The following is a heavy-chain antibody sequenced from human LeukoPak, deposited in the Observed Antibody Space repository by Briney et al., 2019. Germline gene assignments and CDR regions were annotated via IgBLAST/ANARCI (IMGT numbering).Heavy chain of an antibody. CDR1: GFTFSNCW. D-gene: IGHD2-15*01. V-gene: IGHV3-7*01. Sequence: GGSLRLSCAASGFTFSNCWMSWVRQAPGKGLEWVANIKQDGSEKYCVDSVKGRFTISRDNSKNTLYLKMNSLRAEDTAVYYCATEEGPYCSGGSCIHLDCWGQGTMVTVSS. J-gene: IGHJ4*02. CDR3: ATEEGPYCSGGSCIHLDC. CDR2: IKQDGSEK.